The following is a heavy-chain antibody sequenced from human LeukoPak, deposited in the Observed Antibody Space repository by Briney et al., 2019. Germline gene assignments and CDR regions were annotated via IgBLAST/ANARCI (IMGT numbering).Heavy chain of an antibody. J-gene: IGHJ4*02. CDR1: GGSVNSGSYY. D-gene: IGHD6-13*01. CDR3: ARGNLAATGAFDY. V-gene: IGHV4-61*01. Sequence: SETLSLTCTVSGGSVNSGSYYWNWIRQPPEKGLEWIGYIYYSGSTNYNPSLKSRVTMSVDTSKNQFSLNLSSVTAADTAVYYCARGNLAATGAFDYWGQGALVAVSS. CDR2: IYYSGST.